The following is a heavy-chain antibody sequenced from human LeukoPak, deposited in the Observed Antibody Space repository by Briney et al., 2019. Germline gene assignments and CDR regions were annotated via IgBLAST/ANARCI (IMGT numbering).Heavy chain of an antibody. CDR1: GLTFSGSA. Sequence: GGSLKLSCAVSGLTFSGSAMHWVRQASGRGREWVGRIRCKANSFATAYAASVKGRFTISRDDSKNTAYLQMNSLKTEDTAVYYCTRDLTIFGVVKNSDVWGKETTVTVSS. CDR2: IRCKANSFAT. V-gene: IGHV3-73*01. D-gene: IGHD3-3*01. J-gene: IGHJ6*04. CDR3: TRDLTIFGVVKNSDV.